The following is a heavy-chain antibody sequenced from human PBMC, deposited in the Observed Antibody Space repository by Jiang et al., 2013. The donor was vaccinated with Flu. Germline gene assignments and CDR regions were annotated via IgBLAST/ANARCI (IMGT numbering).Heavy chain of an antibody. Sequence: GAEVKKPGSSVKVSCKASGGTFSSYAISWVRQAPGQGLEWMGGIIPIFGTANYAQKFQGRVTITADESTSTAYMELSSLRSEDTAVYYCASFGRRYCSGGSCLNWFDPVGQGTLVTVSS. D-gene: IGHD2-15*01. J-gene: IGHJ5*02. CDR1: GGTFSSYA. CDR3: ASFGRRYCSGGSCLNWFDP. CDR2: IIPIFGTA. V-gene: IGHV1-69*01.